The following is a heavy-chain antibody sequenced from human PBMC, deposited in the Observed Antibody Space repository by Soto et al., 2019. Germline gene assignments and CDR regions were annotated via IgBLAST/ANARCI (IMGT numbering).Heavy chain of an antibody. CDR2: ISSNGGST. Sequence: PGGSLRLSCAASGFTFSSYAMSWVRQAPGKGLEYVSAISSNGGSTYYADSVKGRFTISRDNSKNTLYLQMSSLRAEDTAVYYCVTPRGDSGYDYYFDYWGQGTLVTVSS. V-gene: IGHV3-64D*08. CDR3: VTPRGDSGYDYYFDY. J-gene: IGHJ4*02. CDR1: GFTFSSYA. D-gene: IGHD5-12*01.